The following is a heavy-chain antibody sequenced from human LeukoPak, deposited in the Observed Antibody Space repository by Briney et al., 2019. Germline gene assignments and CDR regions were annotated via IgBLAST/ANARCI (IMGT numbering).Heavy chain of an antibody. CDR2: IYTSGST. CDR1: GGSISSGSYY. Sequence: SETLSLTCTVSGGSISSGSYYWSWIRQPAGKGLEWIGRIYTSGSTNYNPSLKSRVTISVDTSKNQFSLKLSSVTAADTAVYYCARDGIAAAEPGRAWFDPWGQGTLVTVSS. J-gene: IGHJ5*02. V-gene: IGHV4-61*02. D-gene: IGHD6-13*01. CDR3: ARDGIAAAEPGRAWFDP.